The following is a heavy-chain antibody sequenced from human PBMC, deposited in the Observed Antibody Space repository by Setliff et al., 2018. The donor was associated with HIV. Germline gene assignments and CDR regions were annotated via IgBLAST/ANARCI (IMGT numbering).Heavy chain of an antibody. CDR3: ARGALLAVFDFDH. J-gene: IGHJ4*01. D-gene: IGHD3-10*01. Sequence: ASVKVSCKASGGTFSSYTITWVRQAPGQGLEWMGGIIPMLGIANYAQKFQGRVTITADKSTSTAYMELSSLRSEDTAVYFCARGALLAVFDFDHWGHGTLVTVSS. CDR2: IIPMLGIA. V-gene: IGHV1-69*10. CDR1: GGTFSSYT.